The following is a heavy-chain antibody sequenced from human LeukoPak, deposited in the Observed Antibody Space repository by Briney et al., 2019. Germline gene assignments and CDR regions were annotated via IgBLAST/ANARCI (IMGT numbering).Heavy chain of an antibody. CDR2: ISGYNGDT. Sequence: ASVKVSCKASGYTFTGYYMHWVRQAPGQGLEWMGWISGYNGDTNYAQKLQGRVTMTTDTSTSTAYMELRSLRSDDTAVYYCARGYYYDSSGHDYWGQGTLVTVSS. CDR1: GYTFTGYY. V-gene: IGHV1-18*04. CDR3: ARGYYYDSSGHDY. J-gene: IGHJ4*02. D-gene: IGHD3-22*01.